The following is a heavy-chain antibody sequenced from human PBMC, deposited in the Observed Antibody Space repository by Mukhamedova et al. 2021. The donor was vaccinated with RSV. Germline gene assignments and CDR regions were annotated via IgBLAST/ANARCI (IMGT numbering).Heavy chain of an antibody. CDR3: AKGPGEYYFDY. Sequence: GKGLEWVAFISYDGSNKYYADSVKGRFTISRDNSKNTLYLQMNTLRAEDTALYYSAKGPGEYYFDYWGQGTLVTVSS. J-gene: IGHJ4*02. CDR2: ISYDGSNK. V-gene: IGHV3-30*18.